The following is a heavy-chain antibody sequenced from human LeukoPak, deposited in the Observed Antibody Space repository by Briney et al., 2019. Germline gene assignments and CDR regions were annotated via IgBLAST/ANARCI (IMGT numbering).Heavy chain of an antibody. CDR2: IYSGGST. J-gene: IGHJ6*03. D-gene: IGHD3-16*02. CDR3: ARAHKALYYYYYMDV. Sequence: GGSLRLSCAASGFTVSSNYMSWVRQAPGKGLEWVSVIYSGGSTYYPDSVKGRFTISRDNYKNTLYLQMNSLRAEDTAVYYCARAHKALYYYYYMDVWGKGTTVTVSS. CDR1: GFTVSSNY. V-gene: IGHV3-53*01.